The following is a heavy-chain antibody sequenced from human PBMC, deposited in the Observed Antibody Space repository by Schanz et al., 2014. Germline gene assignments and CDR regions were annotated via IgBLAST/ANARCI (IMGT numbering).Heavy chain of an antibody. CDR2: IRYDGRNK. D-gene: IGHD3-9*01. J-gene: IGHJ4*02. V-gene: IGHV3-33*08. CDR1: GFTFATYA. Sequence: VQLLESGGGLVQPGGSLRLSCAASGFTFATYAMSWVRQAPGKGLEWVAVIRYDGRNKNFVESVKGRFTISRDNSNNTVYLQMDSLKTEDAAVYYCARRNFYDKSAAFDYWGQGSLVTVSS. CDR3: ARRNFYDKSAAFDY.